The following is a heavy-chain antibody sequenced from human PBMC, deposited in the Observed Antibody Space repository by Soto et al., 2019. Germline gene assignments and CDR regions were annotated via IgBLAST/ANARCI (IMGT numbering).Heavy chain of an antibody. CDR3: ARLHGSGGSDTRGFDY. D-gene: IGHD3-10*01. CDR2: IYYSGNT. Sequence: QVQLQESGPGLVKPSETLSLTCTVSGGSITSYYWNWIRQPPGKGLEWIGYIYYSGNTNYNPTLNRRVTIAVDTFKNQFSLRLSSVTAADTAVYYGARLHGSGGSDTRGFDYWGQGTLVTVSS. V-gene: IGHV4-59*08. CDR1: GGSITSYY. J-gene: IGHJ4*02.